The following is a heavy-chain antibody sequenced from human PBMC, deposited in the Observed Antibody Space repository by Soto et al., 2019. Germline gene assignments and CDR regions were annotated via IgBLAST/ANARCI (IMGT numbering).Heavy chain of an antibody. Sequence: EMQMLQSGGGLVQPGGSLRLSCVASGFTFSSYAMSWVRQAPGKGLEWVSAISGSGAITNYADPGKGRFTISRDNSKNTLYLHMNRLRAEDTAVYYCAQDRRSAEHCYYMDVWGKGTTVTVSS. D-gene: IGHD1-26*01. CDR2: ISGSGAIT. CDR1: GFTFSSYA. V-gene: IGHV3-23*01. J-gene: IGHJ6*03. CDR3: AQDRRSAEHCYYMDV.